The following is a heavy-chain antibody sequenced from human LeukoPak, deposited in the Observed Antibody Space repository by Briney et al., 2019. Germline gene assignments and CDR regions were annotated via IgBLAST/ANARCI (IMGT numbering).Heavy chain of an antibody. CDR3: AKDGGVVVIGDELDY. V-gene: IGHV3-33*06. CDR2: IWYDGSNK. D-gene: IGHD3-22*01. CDR1: GFTFSSYG. Sequence: PGRSLRHSCAASGFTFSSYGMHWVRQAPGKGLEWVAVIWYDGSNKYYADSVKGRFTISRDNSKNTLYLQMNSLRAEDTAVYYCAKDGGVVVIGDELDYWGQGTLVTVSS. J-gene: IGHJ4*02.